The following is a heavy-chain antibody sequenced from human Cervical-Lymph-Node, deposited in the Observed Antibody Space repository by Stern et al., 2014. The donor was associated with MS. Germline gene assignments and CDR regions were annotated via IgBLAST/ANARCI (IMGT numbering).Heavy chain of an antibody. V-gene: IGHV5-51*03. CDR1: GYLFDDYW. J-gene: IGHJ4*02. D-gene: IGHD5-12*01. CDR3: ARSPATPSGYDRFDY. Sequence: EVQLVQSGAEVKKPGESLKISCEASGYLFDDYWIGWVRQMSGRGLELVAIIFPRDSNTRYSPSVQGQVTISADKSISTAYLPWRSLKPPDPAIYYWARSPATPSGYDRFDYWGQGALVTVSS. CDR2: IFPRDSNT.